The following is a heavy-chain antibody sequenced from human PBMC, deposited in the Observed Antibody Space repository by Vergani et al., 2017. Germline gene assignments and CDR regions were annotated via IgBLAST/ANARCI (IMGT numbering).Heavy chain of an antibody. D-gene: IGHD3-3*01. V-gene: IGHV4-39*07. J-gene: IGHJ6*02. Sequence: QVQLQESGPGLVKPSQTLSLTCTVSGGSISSSSYYWGWIRQPPGKGLEWIGSIYYSGSTYYNPSLKSRVTISVDTSKNQFSLKLSSVTAADTAVYYCARGDYYDFWSGYIYYGMDVWGQGTTVTVSS. CDR2: IYYSGST. CDR1: GGSISSSSYY. CDR3: ARGDYYDFWSGYIYYGMDV.